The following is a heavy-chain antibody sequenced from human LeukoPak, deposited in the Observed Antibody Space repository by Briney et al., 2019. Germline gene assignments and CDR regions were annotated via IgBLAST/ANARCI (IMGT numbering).Heavy chain of an antibody. CDR2: MNPNSGNT. D-gene: IGHD2-2*02. V-gene: IGHV1-8*01. Sequence: ASVKVSCKASGYTFTSYDINWVRQATEQGLEWMGWMNPNSGNTGYAQKFQGRVTMTRNTSISTAYMELSSLRSEDTAVYYCARGGHCSSTSCYNNWFDPWGQGTLVTVSS. CDR1: GYTFTSYD. J-gene: IGHJ5*02. CDR3: ARGGHCSSTSCYNNWFDP.